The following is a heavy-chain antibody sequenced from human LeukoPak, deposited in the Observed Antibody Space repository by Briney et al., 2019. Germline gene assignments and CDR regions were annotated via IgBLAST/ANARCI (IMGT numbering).Heavy chain of an antibody. J-gene: IGHJ4*02. Sequence: ASVKVSCKASGYTFTSYAMHWVRQAPGQRLEWMGWINAGNGNTKYSQKFQGRVTITRDTSASTAYMELSSLRSDDTAVYYCARGDVVDPGTPDYWGQGTLVTVSS. CDR3: ARGDVVDPGTPDY. D-gene: IGHD1-14*01. CDR2: INAGNGNT. V-gene: IGHV1-3*01. CDR1: GYTFTSYA.